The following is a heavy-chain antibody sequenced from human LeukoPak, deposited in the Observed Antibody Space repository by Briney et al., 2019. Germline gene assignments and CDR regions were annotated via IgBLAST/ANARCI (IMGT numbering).Heavy chain of an antibody. Sequence: SETLSLTCTVSGGSISSSTFYWGWIRQPPGKGLEWLGSIYYSGSTYYNPSLKSRVTISVDTSKNQFSLKLTSVIAADRAVYYCARGEKWDLHAFDIWGQGTMVAVS. D-gene: IGHD1-26*01. CDR3: ARGEKWDLHAFDI. J-gene: IGHJ3*02. CDR2: IYYSGST. CDR1: GGSISSSTFY. V-gene: IGHV4-39*07.